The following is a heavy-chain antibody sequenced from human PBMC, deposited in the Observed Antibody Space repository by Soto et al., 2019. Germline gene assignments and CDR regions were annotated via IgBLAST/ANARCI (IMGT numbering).Heavy chain of an antibody. D-gene: IGHD2-15*01. CDR3: ARIKDIVVVVTPLDV. J-gene: IGHJ6*02. V-gene: IGHV1-18*01. CDR2: ISAYNGNT. Sequence: ASVKVSCKASGYTFTSYGISWVRQAPGQGLEWMGWISAYNGNTNYAQKLQGRVTMTTDTSTSTAYMELRSLRSDDTAVYYCARIKDIVVVVTPLDVWGQGTTVTVSS. CDR1: GYTFTSYG.